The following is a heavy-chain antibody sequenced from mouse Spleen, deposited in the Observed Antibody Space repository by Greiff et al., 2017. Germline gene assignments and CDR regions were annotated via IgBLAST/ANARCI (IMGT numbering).Heavy chain of an antibody. CDR3: ARGDSNYYYFDY. CDR1: GYTFTDYY. D-gene: IGHD2-5*01. V-gene: IGHV1-76*01. Sequence: QVQLKQSGAELVRPGASVKLSCKASGYTFTDYYINWVKQRPGQGLEWIARIYPGSGNTYYNEKFKGKATLTAEKSSSTAYMQLSSLTSEDSAVYFCARGDSNYYYFDYWGQGTTLTVSS. J-gene: IGHJ2*01. CDR2: IYPGSGNT.